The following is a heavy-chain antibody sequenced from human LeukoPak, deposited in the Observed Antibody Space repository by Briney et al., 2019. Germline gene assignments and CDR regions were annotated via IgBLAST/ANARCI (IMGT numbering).Heavy chain of an antibody. D-gene: IGHD2-15*01. Sequence: SVKVSCKASGGTFSSYAISWVRQAPGQGLEWMGGIIPIFGTANYAQKFQGRVTMTEDTSTDTAYMELSSLRSEDTAVYYCATGPPGGSYYYMDVWGKGTTVTVSS. CDR3: ATGPPGGSYYYMDV. CDR2: IIPIFGTA. CDR1: GGTFSSYA. J-gene: IGHJ6*03. V-gene: IGHV1-69*06.